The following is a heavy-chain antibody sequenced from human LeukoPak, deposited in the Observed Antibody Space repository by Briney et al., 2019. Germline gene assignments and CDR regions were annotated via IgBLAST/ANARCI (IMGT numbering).Heavy chain of an antibody. CDR2: ITYDGSNK. J-gene: IGHJ4*02. V-gene: IGHV3-30-3*01. Sequence: GGSLRLSCAASGFTFSSYAMHWVRQAPGKGLEWVAVITYDGSNKYYADSVKGRFTISRDNSKNTLYLQMNSLRAEDTAVYYCAKDSREWELLHTFDYWGQGTLVTVSS. CDR3: AKDSREWELLHTFDY. CDR1: GFTFSSYA. D-gene: IGHD1-26*01.